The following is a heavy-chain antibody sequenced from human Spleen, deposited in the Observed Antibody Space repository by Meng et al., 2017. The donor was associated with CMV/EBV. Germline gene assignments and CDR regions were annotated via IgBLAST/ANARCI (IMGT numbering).Heavy chain of an antibody. CDR3: ARVEMGTKDY. J-gene: IGHJ4*02. D-gene: IGHD7-27*01. V-gene: IGHV1-46*01. CDR2: INPRDGTT. CDR1: GYSFTTYY. Sequence: ASVKVSCKAFGYSFTTYYIHWVRQAPGQGLEWVGIINPRDGTTDYAQKFQDRVTVTRDTSTSTVYMELSSLRSEDAAVYYCARVEMGTKDYWGQGTLVTVSS.